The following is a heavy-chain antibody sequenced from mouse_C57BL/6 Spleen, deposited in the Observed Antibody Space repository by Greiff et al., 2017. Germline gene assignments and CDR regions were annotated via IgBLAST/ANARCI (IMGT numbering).Heavy chain of an antibody. V-gene: IGHV5-9-1*02. Sequence: EVKLEESGEGLVKPGGSLKLSCAASGFTFSSYAMSWVRQTPEKRLEWVAYISSGGDYIYYADTVKGRFTISRDNARNTLYLQMSSLKSEDTAMYYCTRDGTAQAPFAYWGQGTLVTVSA. CDR3: TRDGTAQAPFAY. CDR2: ISSGGDYI. D-gene: IGHD3-2*02. CDR1: GFTFSSYA. J-gene: IGHJ3*01.